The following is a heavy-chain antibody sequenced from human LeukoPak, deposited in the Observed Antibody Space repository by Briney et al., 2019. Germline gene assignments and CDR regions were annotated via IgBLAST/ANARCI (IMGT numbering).Heavy chain of an antibody. Sequence: PSETLSLTCTVSNDSIQDYYWNWIRQPPGKGLEWIGFISNSGSTNYNPSLQSRVPISIDKTQRQFFLKLSTVHAAGSAVFIFASRTPNYNPSLKGPVPISLEPSKGQSALELGSVTAAGTARYYWARYEVGSSWAQAFYIWGQGTMVTGS. CDR3: ASRTPNYNPSLKGPVPISLEPSKGQSALELGSVTAAGTARYYWARYEVGSSWAQAFYI. D-gene: IGHD3-22*01. J-gene: IGHJ3*02. CDR1: NDSIQDYY. V-gene: IGHV4-59*01. CDR2: ISNSGST.